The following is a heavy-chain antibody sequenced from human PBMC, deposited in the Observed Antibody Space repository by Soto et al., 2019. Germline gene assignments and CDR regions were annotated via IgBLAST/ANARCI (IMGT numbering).Heavy chain of an antibody. V-gene: IGHV1-46*01. Sequence: QVQLLQSGAEVKKPGSSGTVSCKASGYTFTNYYVQLVRQAPGQGLEWMGVIHPDGGHTTYSQKLRERGTMTGDPFTSAIYMELRSQLSEDTAVYSCAGGDNEYGGQGALVTVSS. J-gene: IGHJ4*02. CDR3: AGGDNEY. CDR1: GYTFTNYY. CDR2: IHPDGGHT.